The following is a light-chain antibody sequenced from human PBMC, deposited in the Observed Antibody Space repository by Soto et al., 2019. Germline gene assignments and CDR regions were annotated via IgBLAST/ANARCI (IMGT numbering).Light chain of an antibody. Sequence: QSALTQPPSASGSPGQSVTISCTGTSSDVGGYNYVSWYQQHPGKAPKLMIYEVSKRPSGVPDRFSGSKSGNTASLTVSGLQAEDEADYYCSSYAGSHTPLVFGTGTKLTVL. CDR2: EVS. CDR3: SSYAGSHTPLV. CDR1: SSDVGGYNY. J-gene: IGLJ1*01. V-gene: IGLV2-8*01.